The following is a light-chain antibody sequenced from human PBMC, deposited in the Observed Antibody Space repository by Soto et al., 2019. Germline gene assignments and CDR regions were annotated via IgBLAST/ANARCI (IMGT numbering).Light chain of an antibody. CDR2: GAS. V-gene: IGKV3-20*01. Sequence: EIVLTQSPGTLSLSPGERATLSCRASQSVSTRSLAWYQQKPGQAPRLLIYGASTRATGIPDRFSGSGSGTDFTLTISRLEPEDFAVYYCHQYGSSPRTFGQGTKVDIK. CDR1: QSVSTRS. CDR3: HQYGSSPRT. J-gene: IGKJ1*01.